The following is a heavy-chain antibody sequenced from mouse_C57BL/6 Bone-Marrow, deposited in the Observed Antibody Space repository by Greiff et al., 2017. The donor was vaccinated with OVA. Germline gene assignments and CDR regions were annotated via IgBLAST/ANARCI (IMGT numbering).Heavy chain of an antibody. V-gene: IGHV5-4*03. J-gene: IGHJ4*01. Sequence: EVKLVESGGGLVKPGGSLKLSCAASGFTFSSYAMSWVRQTPEKRLEWVATISDGGSYTYYPDNVKGRFTISRDNAKNNLYLLMSHLKSEDTAMDYCARGRGPRGAMDYWGQGTSVTVSS. CDR2: ISDGGSYT. CDR3: ARGRGPRGAMDY. CDR1: GFTFSSYA.